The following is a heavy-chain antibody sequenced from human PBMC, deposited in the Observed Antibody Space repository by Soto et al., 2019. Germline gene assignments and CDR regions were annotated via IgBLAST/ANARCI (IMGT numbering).Heavy chain of an antibody. CDR3: AKGGFWVHYGMDV. D-gene: IGHD3-16*01. CDR2: ISGPGSVT. V-gene: IGHV3-23*01. J-gene: IGHJ6*02. Sequence: VQLLESGGGLVQPGGSPRLSCAASGSFFSSYAMNWVRQAPGKGLEWVSSISGPGSVTYYADSVKGRFTISRDNSKDTLYMQMNSLRVEDTAVYYCAKGGFWVHYGMDVWGQGTTVTVSS. CDR1: GSFFSSYA.